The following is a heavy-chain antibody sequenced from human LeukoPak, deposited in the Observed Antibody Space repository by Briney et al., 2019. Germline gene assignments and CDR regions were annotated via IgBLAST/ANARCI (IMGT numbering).Heavy chain of an antibody. CDR1: GDTFSSFA. V-gene: IGHV1-69*06. Sequence: GASVKVSCKASGDTFSSFAVSWVRQAPGQGLEWMGRIIPIFGTANYAQRFRGRVTISADNSLSTAYMELSSLRSEDTAVYYCASPYDYGDHYLDALDIWGQGTMVTVSS. J-gene: IGHJ3*02. D-gene: IGHD4-17*01. CDR2: IIPIFGTA. CDR3: ASPYDYGDHYLDALDI.